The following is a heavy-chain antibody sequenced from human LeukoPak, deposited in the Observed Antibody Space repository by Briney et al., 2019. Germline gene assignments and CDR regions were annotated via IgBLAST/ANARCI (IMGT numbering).Heavy chain of an antibody. V-gene: IGHV4-30-2*03. CDR2: IYYSGST. CDR3: ARDGKWELGDYFDY. CDR1: GSSISSGGYY. Sequence: SQTLSLTCTVSGSSISSGGYYWSWIRQPPGKGLEWIGSIYYSGSTYYNPSLKSRVTISVDTSKNQFSLKLSSVTAADTAVYYCARDGKWELGDYFDYWGQGTLVTVSS. D-gene: IGHD1-26*01. J-gene: IGHJ4*02.